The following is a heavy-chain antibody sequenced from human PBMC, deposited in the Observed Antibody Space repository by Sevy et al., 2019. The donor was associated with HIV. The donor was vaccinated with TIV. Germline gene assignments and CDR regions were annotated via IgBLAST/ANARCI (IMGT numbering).Heavy chain of an antibody. J-gene: IGHJ3*02. D-gene: IGHD1-26*01. V-gene: IGHV3-7*01. Sequence: GGSLRLSCEASGFTFSIYWMSWVRQAPGKGLEWVANIKEDGSEKSHVDSVKGRFTVSRDNAKKSLYLQMNSLRGEDTAVYYCARVGGGSKYPQWGAFDIWGQGTMVTVSS. CDR3: ARVGGGSKYPQWGAFDI. CDR1: GFTFSIYW. CDR2: IKEDGSEK.